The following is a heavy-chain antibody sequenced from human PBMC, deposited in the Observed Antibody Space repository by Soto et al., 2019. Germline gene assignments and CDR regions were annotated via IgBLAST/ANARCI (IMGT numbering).Heavy chain of an antibody. Sequence: EVQLLEAGGGLVQPGGSLRLSCAGSGFTFSSYGMSWVRQAPGKGLEWVSGMSGSNEDTYYADSVKGRFTISRDNLKNALFLQMSSLRVEDTAVYYCAKVRIRGAAADRGYYGMDVWGQGTTVTVSS. CDR1: GFTFSSYG. V-gene: IGHV3-23*01. D-gene: IGHD6-25*01. J-gene: IGHJ6*02. CDR2: MSGSNEDT. CDR3: AKVRIRGAAADRGYYGMDV.